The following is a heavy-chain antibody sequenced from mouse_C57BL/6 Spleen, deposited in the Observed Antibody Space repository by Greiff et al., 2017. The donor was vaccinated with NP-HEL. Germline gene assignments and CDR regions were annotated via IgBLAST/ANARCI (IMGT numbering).Heavy chain of an antibody. CDR2: ISSGGDYI. CDR3: TRDYYYGSPDYYAMDY. Sequence: EVKLMESGEGLVKPGGSLKLSCAASGFTFSSYAMSWVRQTPEKRLEWVAYISSGGDYIYYADTVKGRFTISRDNARNTLYLQMSSLKSEDTAMYYCTRDYYYGSPDYYAMDYWGQGTSVTVSS. J-gene: IGHJ4*01. V-gene: IGHV5-9-1*02. CDR1: GFTFSSYA. D-gene: IGHD1-1*01.